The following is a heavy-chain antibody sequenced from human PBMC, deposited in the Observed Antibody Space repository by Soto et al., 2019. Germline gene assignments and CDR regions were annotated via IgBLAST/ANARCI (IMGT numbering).Heavy chain of an antibody. V-gene: IGHV3-53*01. CDR1: GLTVSNAY. D-gene: IGHD3-10*01. CDR3: VRALPSGRNYGLDV. CDR2: IYDNGTT. Sequence: GGSLRLSCAASGLTVSNAYMAWVRQAPGMGLEWVSVIYDNGTTYYADSVKGRFTISRDTSTNTLSLQMDSLRDEDTAVYYGVRALPSGRNYGLDVWGQGTTVTVPS. J-gene: IGHJ6*02.